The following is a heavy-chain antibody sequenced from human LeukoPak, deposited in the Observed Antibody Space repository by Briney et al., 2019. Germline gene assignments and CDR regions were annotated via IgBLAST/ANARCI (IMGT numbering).Heavy chain of an antibody. Sequence: SETLSLTCIVSGGSISNYYWNWIRQPPGKGLEWIGYIYYSGSTNYNPSLKSRVTISVDTSKNQFSLKLSSVTAADTAVYYCARGDYYGSGSRYFDYWGQGTLVTVSS. CDR2: IYYSGST. CDR3: ARGDYYGSGSRYFDY. V-gene: IGHV4-59*12. CDR1: GGSISNYY. D-gene: IGHD3-10*01. J-gene: IGHJ4*02.